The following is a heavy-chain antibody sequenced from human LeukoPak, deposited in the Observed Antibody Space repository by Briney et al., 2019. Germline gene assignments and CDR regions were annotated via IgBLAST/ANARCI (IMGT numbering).Heavy chain of an antibody. CDR1: GGTFSSYA. CDR3: ARDRGYYGSGSYYRYNWFDP. Sequence: GASVKVSCKASGGTFSSYAISWVRQAPGQGLEWMGGIIPTFGTANYAQKFQGRVTITTDESTSTAYMELSSLRSEDTAVYYCARDRGYYGSGSYYRYNWFDPWGQGTLVTVSS. J-gene: IGHJ5*02. V-gene: IGHV1-69*05. D-gene: IGHD3-10*01. CDR2: IIPTFGTA.